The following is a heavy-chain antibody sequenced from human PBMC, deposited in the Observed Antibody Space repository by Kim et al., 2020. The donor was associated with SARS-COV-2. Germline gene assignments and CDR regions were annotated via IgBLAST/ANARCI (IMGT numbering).Heavy chain of an antibody. J-gene: IGHJ5*02. Sequence: PPPKGRVTISVDPSKNQFSLKLSSVTAADTAVYYCARDAAYSGSYPGFDPWGQGTLVTVSS. D-gene: IGHD1-26*01. V-gene: IGHV4-59*01. CDR3: ARDAAYSGSYPGFDP.